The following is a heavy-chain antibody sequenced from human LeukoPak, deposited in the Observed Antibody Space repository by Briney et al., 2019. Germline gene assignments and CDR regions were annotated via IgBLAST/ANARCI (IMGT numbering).Heavy chain of an antibody. CDR1: GFTFSTYW. V-gene: IGHV3-7*01. J-gene: IGHJ4*02. Sequence: GGSLRLSCAASGFTFSTYWMSWVRQAPGKGLEGVANIKEDGSEKHYVDSVNGRFIISRDNDRNSLYLQMNSLRADDTAVYYCAKGGHLDDWGQGTLVTVSS. CDR2: IKEDGSEK. CDR3: AKGGHLDD.